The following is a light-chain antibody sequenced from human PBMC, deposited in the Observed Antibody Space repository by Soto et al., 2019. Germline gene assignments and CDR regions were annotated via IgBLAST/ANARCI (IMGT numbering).Light chain of an antibody. V-gene: IGKV1D-12*01. CDR2: DAS. J-gene: IGKJ4*01. CDR3: QQANSFPLS. Sequence: DIQMTQSPSSVSASVGDRVTITCRASQGINRWLDWYQQKLGKAPKLLIFDASSLQSGVPSRFSGSGSGTDFTLTISSLQNDDGAPYDCQQANSFPLSFGGGTKGEIK. CDR1: QGINRW.